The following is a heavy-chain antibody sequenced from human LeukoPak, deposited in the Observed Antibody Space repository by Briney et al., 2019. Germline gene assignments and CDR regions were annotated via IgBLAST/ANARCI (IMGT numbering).Heavy chain of an antibody. Sequence: GGSLRLSCAASGFTFSCYGMHWVRQAPGKGLEWVAVIWYDGSNKYYADSVKGRFTISRDNSKNSLYLQMNSLSTEDTALYYCAKGGSGWSYYFDFWGQGTLVTVSS. CDR3: AKGGSGWSYYFDF. J-gene: IGHJ4*02. V-gene: IGHV3-33*03. CDR1: GFTFSCYG. CDR2: IWYDGSNK. D-gene: IGHD6-19*01.